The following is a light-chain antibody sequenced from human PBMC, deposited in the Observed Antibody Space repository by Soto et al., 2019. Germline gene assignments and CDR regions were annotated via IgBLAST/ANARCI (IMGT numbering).Light chain of an antibody. Sequence: EVVMTQSPATLSMSPGERATLSCRASQSVSRNLAWYQQKPGQAPRLLIYGVSTRATGIPARVSGSGSGTEFTLTISSLQSEDFAVYYCQQSGTFGQGTRLEIK. V-gene: IGKV3-15*01. CDR1: QSVSRN. CDR2: GVS. J-gene: IGKJ5*01. CDR3: QQSGT.